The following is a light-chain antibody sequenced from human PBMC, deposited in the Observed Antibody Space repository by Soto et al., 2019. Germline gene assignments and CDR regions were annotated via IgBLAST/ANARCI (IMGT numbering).Light chain of an antibody. V-gene: IGKV1-5*03. CDR3: QHYSNYPWT. Sequence: DIPMTQSPSTLSASVGDRVTITCRASQSISSWLAWYQQKPGKVPKLLIPKASSLESGVPSRFMGSGSGTEVDTTISSWQPDDCATYYCQHYSNYPWTFGQGTKVEIK. J-gene: IGKJ1*01. CDR1: QSISSW. CDR2: KAS.